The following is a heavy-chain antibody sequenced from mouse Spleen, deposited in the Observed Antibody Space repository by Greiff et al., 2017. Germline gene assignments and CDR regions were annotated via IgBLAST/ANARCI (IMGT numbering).Heavy chain of an antibody. CDR3: ARHQAAFAY. Sequence: EVQGVESGGGLVKPGGSLKLSCAASGFTFSSYTMSWVRQTPAKRLEWVATISSGGGNTYYPDSVKGRFTISRDNARNTLYLQMSSLRSEDTAMYYCARHQAAFAYWGQGTLVTVSA. CDR1: GFTFSSYT. CDR2: ISSGGGNT. J-gene: IGHJ3*01. V-gene: IGHV5-9*04.